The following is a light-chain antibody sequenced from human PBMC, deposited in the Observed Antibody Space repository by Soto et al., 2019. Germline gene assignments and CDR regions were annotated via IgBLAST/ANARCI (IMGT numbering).Light chain of an antibody. CDR1: SSDFGGYNY. CDR3: CSYAGSYTFMV. CDR2: DVS. Sequence: QSVLTQPRSVSGSPGQSVTISCTGTSSDFGGYNYVSWYQQHPGKAPKLMIYDVSKRPSGVPDRFSGSKSGNTASLTISGLQAEDKADYYCCSYAGSYTFMVFGGGTKLTVL. J-gene: IGLJ2*01. V-gene: IGLV2-11*01.